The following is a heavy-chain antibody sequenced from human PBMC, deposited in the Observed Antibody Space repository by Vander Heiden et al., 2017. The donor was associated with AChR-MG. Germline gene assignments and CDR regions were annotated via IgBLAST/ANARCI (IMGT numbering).Heavy chain of an antibody. D-gene: IGHD2-2*01. J-gene: IGHJ4*02. Sequence: EVQLVQSGAEVKTPGESLKISCKGSGYSLTSHWIGWVRQLPGKVLEWMGIIYPGDSDTRYSPSFQGQVTISADKSISTAYLQWSSLKASDTAMYYCARLLGYCSSTSCYPRAFAEGPFVYWGQGTLVTVSS. CDR1: GYSLTSHW. V-gene: IGHV5-51*01. CDR3: ARLLGYCSSTSCYPRAFAEGPFVY. CDR2: IYPGDSDT.